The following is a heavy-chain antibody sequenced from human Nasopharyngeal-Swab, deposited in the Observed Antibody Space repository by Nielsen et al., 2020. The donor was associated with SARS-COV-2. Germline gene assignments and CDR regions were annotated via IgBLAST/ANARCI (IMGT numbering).Heavy chain of an antibody. CDR3: ARGWFDY. J-gene: IGHJ4*02. CDR1: GGSISSSSYY. CDR2: INHSGST. V-gene: IGHV4-39*07. Sequence: SETLSLTCTVSGGSISSSSYYWSWIRQPPGKGLEWIGEINHSGSTNYNPSLKSRVTISVDTSKNQFSLKLSSVTAADTAVYYCARGWFDYWGQGTLVTVSS.